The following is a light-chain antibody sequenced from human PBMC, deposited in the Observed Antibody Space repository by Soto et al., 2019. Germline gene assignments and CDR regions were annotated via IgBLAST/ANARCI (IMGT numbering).Light chain of an antibody. CDR3: QQYNSYSPT. V-gene: IGKV1-5*01. CDR1: QSISSW. CDR2: DAS. J-gene: IGKJ4*01. Sequence: DIQMTQSPSTLSASVGDRVTITCRASQSISSWLAWYQQKPGKAPKLLIYDASSLESGVTSRFSGSGSGTEFTLTISSLQPDDFATYYCQQYNSYSPTFGGGTKVDIK.